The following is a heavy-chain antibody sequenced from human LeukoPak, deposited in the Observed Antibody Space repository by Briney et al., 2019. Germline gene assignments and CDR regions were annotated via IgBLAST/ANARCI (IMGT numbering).Heavy chain of an antibody. V-gene: IGHV4-34*01. CDR2: INHSGST. J-gene: IGHJ5*02. CDR1: GGSFSGYY. CDR3: ATGRITMVRGVIINNWFDP. Sequence: SETLSLTCAVYGGSFSGYYWSWIRQPPGKGLEWIGEINHSGSTNYNPSLKSRVTISVDTSKNQFSLKLSSVTAADTAVYYCATGRITMVRGVIINNWFDPWGQGTLVTVSS. D-gene: IGHD3-10*01.